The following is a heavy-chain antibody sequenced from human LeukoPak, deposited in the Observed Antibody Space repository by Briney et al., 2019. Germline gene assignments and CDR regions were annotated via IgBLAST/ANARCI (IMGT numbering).Heavy chain of an antibody. D-gene: IGHD6-6*01. Sequence: PSETLSLTCTVYGGSFSGYYWSWIRQPPGKGLEWIGEINHSGSTNYNPSLKSRVTISVDTSKNQFSLKLSSVTAADTAVYYCARELPRNDAFDIWGQGTMVTVSS. V-gene: IGHV4-34*01. CDR2: INHSGST. J-gene: IGHJ3*02. CDR1: GGSFSGYY. CDR3: ARELPRNDAFDI.